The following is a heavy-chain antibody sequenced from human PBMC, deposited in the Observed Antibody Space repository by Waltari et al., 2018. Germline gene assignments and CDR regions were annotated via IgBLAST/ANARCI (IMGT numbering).Heavy chain of an antibody. CDR1: GYSFFSFY. V-gene: IGHV1-46*01. J-gene: IGHJ6*02. CDR3: ARDRTETFNFYYGMDV. CDR2: ISPTGGSA. Sequence: QVHLVQSGAEVKKPGASVTVSCKASGYSFFSFYIHWVRQAPGQGLEWIGAISPTGGSATYAQRFQGKVSMTRDTSTNTVYLEVKSLGSEDTALYFCARDRTETFNFYYGMDVWGQGTTVTVSS. D-gene: IGHD1-1*01.